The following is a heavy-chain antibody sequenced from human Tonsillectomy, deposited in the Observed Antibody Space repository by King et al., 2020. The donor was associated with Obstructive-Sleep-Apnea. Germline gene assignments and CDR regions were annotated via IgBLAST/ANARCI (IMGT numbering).Heavy chain of an antibody. CDR3: AKVSWAIVIGSGAFHV. D-gene: IGHD2/OR15-2a*01. Sequence: DVQLVESGGGLVQPGESLRLSCAGSGFTFRSYALTWVRQAPGKGLEWVSSITGSGGDTYYADSVTGRFTISRDNSKDTLYLQVNNMRAEHTALYYCAKVSWAIVIGSGAFHVWGQGTTVTVSS. J-gene: IGHJ3*01. CDR2: ITGSGGDT. CDR1: GFTFRSYA. V-gene: IGHV3-23*04.